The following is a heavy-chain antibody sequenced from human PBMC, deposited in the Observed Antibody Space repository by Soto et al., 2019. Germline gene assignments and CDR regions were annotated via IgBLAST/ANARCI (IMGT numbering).Heavy chain of an antibody. V-gene: IGHV3-74*01. Sequence: PGGSLRLSCAASGFTLSRHWMHWVRQAPGKGLVWVSRINSDGSSINYADSVKGRFTISRDNAKNTLYLQMNSLRAEDTAVYYCARVGDGYDVFDIWGQGTMVTVSS. CDR3: ARVGDGYDVFDI. D-gene: IGHD3-16*01. CDR2: INSDGSSI. J-gene: IGHJ3*02. CDR1: GFTLSRHW.